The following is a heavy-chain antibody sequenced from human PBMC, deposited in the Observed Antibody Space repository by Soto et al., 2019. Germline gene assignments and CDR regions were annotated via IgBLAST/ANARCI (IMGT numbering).Heavy chain of an antibody. J-gene: IGHJ4*02. D-gene: IGHD3-16*02. V-gene: IGHV4-59*01. CDR1: GGSISSYY. CDR2: IYYSGST. Sequence: SETLSLTCTVSGGSISSYYWSWIRQPPGKGLEWIGYIYYSGSTNYNPSLKSRVTISVDTSKNQFSLKLSSVTAADTAVYYCASSPYDYVWGSYRPPDYWGQGTLVTVSS. CDR3: ASSPYDYVWGSYRPPDY.